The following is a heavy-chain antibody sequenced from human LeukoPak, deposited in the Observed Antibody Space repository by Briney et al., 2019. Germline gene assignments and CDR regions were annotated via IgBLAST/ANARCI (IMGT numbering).Heavy chain of an antibody. CDR3: ARGAPERISSSTNYYFDY. J-gene: IGHJ4*02. V-gene: IGHV3-30-3*01. CDR1: GFTFSSYA. Sequence: GGSLRLSCAASGFTFSSYAMYWVRQAPGKGLEWVAVISYDGNNKYYADSVKGRFTISRDDSKNTLSLQTNSLRAEDTAVYYCARGAPERISSSTNYYFDYWGQGTLVTVSS. CDR2: ISYDGNNK. D-gene: IGHD6-6*01.